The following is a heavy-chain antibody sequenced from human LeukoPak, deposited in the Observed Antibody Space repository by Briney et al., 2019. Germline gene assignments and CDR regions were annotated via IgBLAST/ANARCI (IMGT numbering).Heavy chain of an antibody. V-gene: IGHV3-21*01. CDR3: ARVSSSSVLDYYYMDV. J-gene: IGHJ6*03. D-gene: IGHD6-13*01. Sequence: PGGSLRLSCAASGFTFSSYSMNWVRQAPGKGLEWVSSISSSSSYIYYADSVKGRFTISRDNAKNSLYLQMNILRAEDTAVYYCARVSSSSVLDYYYMDVWGKGTTVTVSS. CDR2: ISSSSSYI. CDR1: GFTFSSYS.